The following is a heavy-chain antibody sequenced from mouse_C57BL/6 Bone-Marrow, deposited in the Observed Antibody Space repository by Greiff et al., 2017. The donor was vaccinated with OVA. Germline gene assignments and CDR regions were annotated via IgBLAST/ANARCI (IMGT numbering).Heavy chain of an antibody. Sequence: QVQLQQSGPELVKPGASVKISCKASGYAFSSSWMNWVKQRPGKGLEWIGRIYPGDGDTNYNGKFKGKATLTADKSSSTAYMQLSSLTSEDSAVYCCAREGDTIFSYFDVWGTGTTVTVSS. J-gene: IGHJ1*03. V-gene: IGHV1-82*01. D-gene: IGHD5-1-1*01. CDR1: GYAFSSSW. CDR2: IYPGDGDT. CDR3: AREGDTIFSYFDV.